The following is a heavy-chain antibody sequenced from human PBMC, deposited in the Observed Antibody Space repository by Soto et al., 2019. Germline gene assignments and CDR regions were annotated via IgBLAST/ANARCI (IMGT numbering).Heavy chain of an antibody. CDR1: GGSVSSGSYY. D-gene: IGHD3-22*01. V-gene: IGHV4-61*01. Sequence: SETLSLTCTVSGGSVSSGSYYWSWIRQPPGKGLEWIGYIYFSGSTNYNPSLKSRVTISVDTSKNQFSLKLSSVTAADTAVYYCARDFFDSSDYTTNWFDPWGQGTLVTVS. J-gene: IGHJ5*02. CDR2: IYFSGST. CDR3: ARDFFDSSDYTTNWFDP.